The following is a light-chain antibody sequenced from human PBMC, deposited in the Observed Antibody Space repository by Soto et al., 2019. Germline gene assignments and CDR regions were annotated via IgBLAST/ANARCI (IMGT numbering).Light chain of an antibody. CDR3: QQYYTTPRT. CDR1: QSVLYISNNKNY. Sequence: DIVMTQSPDSLAVSLGERATINCKSSQSVLYISNNKNYLAWYQQKPGQPPKLIIYWASTRELGVPDRFSGSGSGTDFTLTISSLQAEDVAVYYCQQYYTTPRTFGHGTKVDIK. CDR2: WAS. V-gene: IGKV4-1*01. J-gene: IGKJ1*01.